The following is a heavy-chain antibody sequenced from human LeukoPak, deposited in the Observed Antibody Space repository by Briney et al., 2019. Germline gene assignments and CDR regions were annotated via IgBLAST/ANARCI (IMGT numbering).Heavy chain of an antibody. J-gene: IGHJ6*02. Sequence: ASVKVSCKASGYTFTSYGISWVRQAPGLGLEWMGWISAYNGNTNYAQKLQGRVTMTTDTSTSTAYMELRSLRSDDTAVYYCARDNYGSGSYYLPYYYYGMDVWGQGTTVTVSS. CDR3: ARDNYGSGSYYLPYYYYGMDV. V-gene: IGHV1-18*01. CDR1: GYTFTSYG. CDR2: ISAYNGNT. D-gene: IGHD3-10*01.